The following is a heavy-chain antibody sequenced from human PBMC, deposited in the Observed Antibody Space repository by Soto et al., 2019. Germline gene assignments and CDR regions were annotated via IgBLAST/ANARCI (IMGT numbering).Heavy chain of an antibody. V-gene: IGHV4-59*08. CDR1: GGSLNNYY. CDR3: VRTNHFDY. D-gene: IGHD2-8*01. J-gene: IGHJ4*02. CDR2: IYYTGRT. Sequence: PSETLSLTCTVSGGSLNNYYWSWIRQPPGKGLEWIGYIYYTGRTNYNPSLRSRVTISVDTSKNDFSLKLGSVTAADTAVYYCVRTNHFDYWGQGSLVTVS.